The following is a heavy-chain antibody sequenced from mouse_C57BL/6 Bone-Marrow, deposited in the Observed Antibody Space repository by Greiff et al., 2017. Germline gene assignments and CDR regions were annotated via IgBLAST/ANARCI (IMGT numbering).Heavy chain of an antibody. CDR1: GYTFTSYW. Sequence: QVQLQQPGAELVMPGASVKLSCKASGYTFTSYWMHWVKQRPGQGLEWIGEIDPSDSYTNYNQKFKGKSTLTVDKSSSPAYMQLSSLTSEDSAVYYCARRDYGMFAYWGQGTLVTVSA. J-gene: IGHJ3*01. CDR3: ARRDYGMFAY. V-gene: IGHV1-69*01. CDR2: IDPSDSYT. D-gene: IGHD1-1*01.